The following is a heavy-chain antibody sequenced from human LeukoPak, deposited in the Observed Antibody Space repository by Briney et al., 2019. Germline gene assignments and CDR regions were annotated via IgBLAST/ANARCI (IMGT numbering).Heavy chain of an antibody. V-gene: IGHV3-7*01. CDR1: GFTFSYSW. J-gene: IGHJ4*02. CDR2: INQPGSQK. D-gene: IGHD2-21*02. Sequence: GGSLRLSCVASGFTFSYSWMIWVRQAPGKGLEWVANINQPGSQKYHVDSVKGRLTISRDNAKNSLYLQMNSLRAEDTAVYYCARDATRGGDNDYWGQGTRVIVS. CDR3: ARDATRGGDNDY.